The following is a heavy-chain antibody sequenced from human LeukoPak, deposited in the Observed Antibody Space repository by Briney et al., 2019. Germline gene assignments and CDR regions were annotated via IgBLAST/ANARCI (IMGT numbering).Heavy chain of an antibody. CDR3: ARTVGATTLDY. CDR1: GGSISSYY. CDR2: IYYSGST. V-gene: IGHV4-59*01. J-gene: IGHJ4*02. Sequence: PSETLSLTCTVSGGSISSYYWSWIRQPPGKELEWIGYIYYSGSTNYNPSLKSRVTISVDTSKNQFSLKLSSVTAADTAVYYCARTVGATTLDYWGQGTLVTVSS. D-gene: IGHD1-26*01.